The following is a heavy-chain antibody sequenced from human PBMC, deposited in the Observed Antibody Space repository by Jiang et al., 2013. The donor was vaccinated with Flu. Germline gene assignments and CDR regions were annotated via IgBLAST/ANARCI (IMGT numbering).Heavy chain of an antibody. CDR3: ARDIGAAAGYYYGMDV. V-gene: IGHV4-4*02. CDR1: GGSISSSNW. J-gene: IGHJ6*04. Sequence: TLSLTCAVSGGSISSSNWWSWVRQPPGKGLEWIGEIYHSGSTNYNPSLKSRVTISVDKSKNQFSLKLSSVTAADTAVYYCARDIGAAAGYYYGMDVWGKGTTVTVSS. D-gene: IGHD6-13*01. CDR2: IYHSGST.